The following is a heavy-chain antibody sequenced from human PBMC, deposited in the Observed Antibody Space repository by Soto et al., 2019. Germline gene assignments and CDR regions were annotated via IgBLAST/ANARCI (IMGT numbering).Heavy chain of an antibody. J-gene: IGHJ4*02. CDR3: ARDGLDYGDYVAEADLIPRIDY. Sequence: GASVKVSCKASGYTFTSYGISWVRQAPGQGLEWMGWISAYNGNTNYAQKLQGRVTMTTDTSTSTAYMELRSLRSDDTAVYYCARDGLDYGDYVAEADLIPRIDYWGQGTLVTAPQ. D-gene: IGHD4-17*01. CDR1: GYTFTSYG. V-gene: IGHV1-18*01. CDR2: ISAYNGNT.